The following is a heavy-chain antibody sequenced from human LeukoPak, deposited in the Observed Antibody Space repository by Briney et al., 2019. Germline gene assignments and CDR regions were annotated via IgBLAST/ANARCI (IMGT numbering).Heavy chain of an antibody. CDR2: ISGSGGST. CDR1: GFTFSSYA. V-gene: IGHV3-23*01. CDR3: AKVIGYSYRTSHYFDY. Sequence: GGSLRLSCAASGFTFSSYAMSWVRQAPGKGLEWVSAISGSGGSTYYADSVKGRFTISRDNSKNTLYLQMNSLRAEDTAVYYCAKVIGYSYRTSHYFDYWGQGTLVTVSS. D-gene: IGHD5-18*01. J-gene: IGHJ4*02.